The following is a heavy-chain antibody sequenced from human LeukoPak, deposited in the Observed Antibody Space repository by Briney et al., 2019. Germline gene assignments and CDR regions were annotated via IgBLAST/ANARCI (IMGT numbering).Heavy chain of an antibody. D-gene: IGHD1-1*01. J-gene: IGHJ3*02. CDR3: ARPTTGDDAFDI. CDR1: GYSINSGYY. V-gene: IGHV4-38-2*02. CDR2: ILHSGNT. Sequence: ASETLPLTCTVSGYSINSGYYWGWIRQPPGKGLEWIGSILHSGNTYYNPSLKSRVTISVATSKNQFSLKLSSVTAADTAVYYCARPTTGDDAFDIWGQGTMVTVSS.